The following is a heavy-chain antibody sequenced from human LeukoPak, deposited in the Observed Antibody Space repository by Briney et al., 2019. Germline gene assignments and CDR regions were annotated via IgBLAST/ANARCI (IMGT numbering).Heavy chain of an antibody. D-gene: IGHD3-10*01. Sequence: GGSLRLSCTASGFTVSSNYMSWVRQAPGKGLEWVSVIYSGGSAYYADSVKGRFTISRDNSKNTLYLQMNSLRAEDTAVYYCARDDKGVAHGFDPWGQGTLATVSS. CDR2: IYSGGSA. CDR3: ARDDKGVAHGFDP. V-gene: IGHV3-53*01. J-gene: IGHJ5*02. CDR1: GFTVSSNY.